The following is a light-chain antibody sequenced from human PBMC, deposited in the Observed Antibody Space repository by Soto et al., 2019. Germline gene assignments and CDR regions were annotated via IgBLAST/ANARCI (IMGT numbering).Light chain of an antibody. V-gene: IGKV1-5*01. CDR1: QSIDSW. CDR2: GAS. J-gene: IGKJ1*01. Sequence: DIHMTQSPSTLSASVGDRFTITCRASQSIDSWLAWYQQRPGRAPKLLTYGASTLERGVPSRFSGSGSGTEFPLTIDSLQPGDFATYYCQQYNRYWTFGQGTKVDIK. CDR3: QQYNRYWT.